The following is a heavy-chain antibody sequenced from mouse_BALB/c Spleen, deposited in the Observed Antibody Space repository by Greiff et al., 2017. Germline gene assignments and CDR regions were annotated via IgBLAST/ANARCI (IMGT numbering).Heavy chain of an antibody. CDR2: ISYSGST. Sequence: EVKLQESGPGLVKPSQSLSLTCTVTGYSITSDYAWNWIRQFPGNKLEWMGYISYSGSTSYNPSLKSRISITRDTSKNQFFLQLNSVTTEDTATYYCATSYGNWYFDVWGAGTTVTVSS. D-gene: IGHD2-10*01. CDR3: ATSYGNWYFDV. J-gene: IGHJ1*01. CDR1: GYSITSDYA. V-gene: IGHV3-2*02.